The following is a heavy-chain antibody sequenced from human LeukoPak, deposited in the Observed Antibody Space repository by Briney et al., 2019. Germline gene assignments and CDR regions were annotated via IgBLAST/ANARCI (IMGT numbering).Heavy chain of an antibody. Sequence: PSQTLSLTCTVSGGSICSGGYYWSWIRQHPGRGLEWIGYIFYSGSTYYNPSLKSRVTIAVDTSKNQCSLKLSSVTAADTAVYYCARGGCSGGSCYSETYNWFDPWGQGTLVTVSS. CDR3: ARGGCSGGSCYSETYNWFDP. V-gene: IGHV4-31*02. CDR2: IFYSGST. D-gene: IGHD2-15*01. J-gene: IGHJ5*02. CDR1: GGSICSGGYY.